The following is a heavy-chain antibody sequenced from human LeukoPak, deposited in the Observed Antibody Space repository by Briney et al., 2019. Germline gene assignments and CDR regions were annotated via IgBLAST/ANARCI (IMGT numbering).Heavy chain of an antibody. D-gene: IGHD7-27*01. CDR1: GFTFSSYS. CDR2: ISSSSSYI. V-gene: IGHV3-21*01. CDR3: ARGGAGATLYYYYMDV. J-gene: IGHJ6*03. Sequence: PGGSLRLSCAASGFTFSSYSMNWVRQAPGKGLEWVSSISSSSSYIYYADSVKGRFTISRDNAKNSLYLQMNSQRAEDTAVYYCARGGAGATLYYYYMDVWGKGTTVTVSS.